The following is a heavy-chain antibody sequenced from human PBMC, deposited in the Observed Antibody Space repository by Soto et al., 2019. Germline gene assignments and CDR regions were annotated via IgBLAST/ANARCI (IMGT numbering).Heavy chain of an antibody. J-gene: IGHJ4*02. Sequence: EVQLVESGGGLVKPGGSLRLSCAASGFTFSSYSMNWVRQAPGKGLEWVSSISSSSSYIYYADSVKGRFTISRDNAKNSLYLHMNGRRAEDTAVYYCAREGYDFWSGYYGFDYWGQGTLVTVSS. CDR1: GFTFSSYS. CDR2: ISSSSSYI. V-gene: IGHV3-21*01. CDR3: AREGYDFWSGYYGFDY. D-gene: IGHD3-3*01.